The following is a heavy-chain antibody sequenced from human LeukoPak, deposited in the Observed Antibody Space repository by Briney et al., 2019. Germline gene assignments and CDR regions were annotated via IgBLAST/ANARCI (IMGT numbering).Heavy chain of an antibody. V-gene: IGHV1-69*13. J-gene: IGHJ5*02. CDR2: IIPIFGTA. D-gene: IGHD4-17*01. Sequence: SVKVSCKASGGTFRSYAISWVRQAPGQGLEWMGGIIPIFGTANYAQKFQGRVTITADESTSTAYMELSSLRSEDTAVYYCARAAMTTVTWSWFDPWGQGTLVTVSS. CDR3: ARAAMTTVTWSWFDP. CDR1: GGTFRSYA.